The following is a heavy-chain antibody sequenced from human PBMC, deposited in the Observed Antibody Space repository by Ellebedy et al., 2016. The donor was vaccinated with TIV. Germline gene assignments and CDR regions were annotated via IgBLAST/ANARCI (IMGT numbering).Heavy chain of an antibody. V-gene: IGHV4-59*08. J-gene: IGHJ2*01. D-gene: IGHD3-3*02. Sequence: SETLSLXXTVSGGSISSYYWSWIRQPPGKGLEWIGYIYYSGSTNYNPSLKSRVTISVDTSKNQFSLKLSSVTAADTAVYYCARDSSFEPSLYWYFDLWGRGTLVTVSS. CDR1: GGSISSYY. CDR2: IYYSGST. CDR3: ARDSSFEPSLYWYFDL.